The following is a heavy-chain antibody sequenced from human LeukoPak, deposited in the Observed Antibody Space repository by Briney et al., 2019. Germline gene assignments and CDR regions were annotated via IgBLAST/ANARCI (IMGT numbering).Heavy chain of an antibody. Sequence: GGSLRLSCAASGFTFSSYSMNWVRQAPGKGLEWVSSISSSSSYIYYADSVKGRFTISRDNAKNSLYLQMNSLRAEDTAVYYCSSLIVRGVIMSDYWGQGTLVTVSS. D-gene: IGHD3-10*02. J-gene: IGHJ4*02. V-gene: IGHV3-21*01. CDR2: ISSSSSYI. CDR1: GFTFSSYS. CDR3: SSLIVRGVIMSDY.